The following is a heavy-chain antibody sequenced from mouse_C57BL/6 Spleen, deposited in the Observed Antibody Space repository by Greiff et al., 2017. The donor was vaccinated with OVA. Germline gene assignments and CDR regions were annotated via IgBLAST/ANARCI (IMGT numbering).Heavy chain of an antibody. CDR3: VGGYDYDEDWYFDV. Sequence: VHLVESGPELVKPGASVKISCKASGYAFSSSWMNWVKQRPGKGLEWIGRIYPGDGDTNYNGKFKGKATLTADKSSSTAYMQLSSLTSEDSAVYVCVGGYDYDEDWYFDVWGTGTTVTVSS. V-gene: IGHV1-82*01. CDR2: IYPGDGDT. J-gene: IGHJ1*03. CDR1: GYAFSSSW. D-gene: IGHD2-4*01.